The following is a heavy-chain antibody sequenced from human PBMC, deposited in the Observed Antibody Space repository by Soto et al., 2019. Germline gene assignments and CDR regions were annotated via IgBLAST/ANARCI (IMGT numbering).Heavy chain of an antibody. CDR2: LDYSGCT. CDR3: ARNYYDGSGLYY. CDR1: GGAISSTSYH. Sequence: LSLTCTVSGGAISSTSYHWVWIRQPPGKGLEWIGSLDYSGCTFYNPSLKSRVTISADTSKNQFSLKVNSVTAADTAVYYCARNYYDGSGLYYWGQGTLVTVSS. D-gene: IGHD3-22*01. V-gene: IGHV4-39*01. J-gene: IGHJ4*02.